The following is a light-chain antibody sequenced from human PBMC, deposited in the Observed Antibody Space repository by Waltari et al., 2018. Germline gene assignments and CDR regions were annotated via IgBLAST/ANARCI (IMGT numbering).Light chain of an antibody. CDR2: FDS. V-gene: IGLV3-21*04. Sequence: SYVLTQPLSESVAPGEAARPTCGGDRVGSKSVHWYQQKTGPAPPLVIYFDSDRPAVSDGRFAGYNCANTSTLTITRGQAGDEAEYYCRVWYGDTYQVVFGGGTELTVL. CDR1: RVGSKS. J-gene: IGLJ2*01. CDR3: RVWYGDTYQVV.